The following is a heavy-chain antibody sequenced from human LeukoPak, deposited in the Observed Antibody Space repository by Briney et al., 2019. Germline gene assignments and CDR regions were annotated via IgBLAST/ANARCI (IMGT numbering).Heavy chain of an antibody. CDR3: AKAVGSSGWYEGVEY. J-gene: IGHJ4*02. CDR1: GFTFSSYG. CDR2: ISYDGSNK. D-gene: IGHD6-19*01. V-gene: IGHV3-30*18. Sequence: PGGSLRLSCAASGFTFSSYGMNWVRQAPGKGLEWVAVISYDGSNKYYADSVKGRFTISRDNSKNTLYLQMNSLRAEDTAVYYCAKAVGSSGWYEGVEYWGQGALVTGSS.